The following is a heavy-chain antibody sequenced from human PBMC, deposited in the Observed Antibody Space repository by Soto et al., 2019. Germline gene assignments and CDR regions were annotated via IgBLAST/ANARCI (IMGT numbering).Heavy chain of an antibody. Sequence: PGGSLRLSCAASGFSFTNYAMTWVRQAPGKGLEWVSGIRGSGSPTYYADSVKVRFTISRDNSKNILYLQMNSLRAEDTAVYYCAKDRSRDWPYYFDSWGQGTLVTVSS. D-gene: IGHD6-13*01. V-gene: IGHV3-23*01. CDR3: AKDRSRDWPYYFDS. J-gene: IGHJ4*02. CDR1: GFSFTNYA. CDR2: IRGSGSPT.